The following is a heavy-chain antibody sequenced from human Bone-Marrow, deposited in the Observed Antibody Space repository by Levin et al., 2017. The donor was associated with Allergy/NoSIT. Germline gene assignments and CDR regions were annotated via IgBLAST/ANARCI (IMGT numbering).Heavy chain of an antibody. CDR1: GFMFSDYT. Sequence: AGESLKISCAASGFMFSDYTMHWVRQTPGKGLEWVAVFSYDGTNKYYADSVRGRFTISRDNSKNMLDLQMDSLRPEDTAVYYCARGVEDSSTICYFFDSWGPGVLVTVSS. CDR3: ARGVEDSSTICYFFDS. J-gene: IGHJ4*01. D-gene: IGHD3-10*02. V-gene: IGHV3-30*04. CDR2: FSYDGTNK.